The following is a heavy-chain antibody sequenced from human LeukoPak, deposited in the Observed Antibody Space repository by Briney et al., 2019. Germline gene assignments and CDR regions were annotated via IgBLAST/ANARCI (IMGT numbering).Heavy chain of an antibody. CDR2: ISGFGEST. V-gene: IGHV3-23*01. CDR1: GFTFISRA. J-gene: IGHJ4*02. D-gene: IGHD3-10*01. Sequence: PGGTLRLSCAASGFTFISRAITWVRQAPGKGLEWVSTISGFGESTLYADSVKGQFTISRDKSRNTVHLEEDRLRAAEAAVFSCAAGGHASSIDYWGQGTLVTVSS. CDR3: AAGGHASSIDY.